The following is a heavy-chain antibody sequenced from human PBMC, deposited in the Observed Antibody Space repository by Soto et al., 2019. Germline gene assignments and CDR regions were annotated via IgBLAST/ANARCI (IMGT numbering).Heavy chain of an antibody. J-gene: IGHJ6*02. V-gene: IGHV4-31*03. CDR3: AREGKGGYGMDV. Sequence: SETLSLTCTVSGGSISSGGYYWSWIRQHPGKGLEWIGYISYSGRTYYNPSLKSRVTISVDTSKNQFSLKLSSVTAADTAVYYCAREGKGGYGMDVWAKGPRSPSP. CDR1: GGSISSGGYY. CDR2: ISYSGRT. D-gene: IGHD3-10*01.